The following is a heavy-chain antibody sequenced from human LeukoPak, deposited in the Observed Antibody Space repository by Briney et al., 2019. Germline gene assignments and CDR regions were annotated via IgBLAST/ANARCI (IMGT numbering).Heavy chain of an antibody. Sequence: GGSLRLSCAASGFTFSSYDVHWVRQAPGKGLEWVAVISYDGGNKYYADSVRGRFTIFRDNSKNTLNLEMNSLRVDDTAVYYCARTTLTSFNSFDIWGQGTMVTVS. D-gene: IGHD4-17*01. CDR3: ARTTLTSFNSFDI. J-gene: IGHJ3*02. CDR2: ISYDGGNK. CDR1: GFTFSSYD. V-gene: IGHV3-30-3*01.